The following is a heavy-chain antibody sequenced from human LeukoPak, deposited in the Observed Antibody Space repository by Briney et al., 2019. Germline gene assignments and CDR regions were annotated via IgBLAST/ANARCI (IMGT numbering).Heavy chain of an antibody. Sequence: MTSETLSLTCTVSGGSISSSSYYWGWIRQPPGKGLEWVWSIYYSGSTYYNPSLNSRVTISVDTSKTQFSLKLSSLTATDTAVYCCARHGMIVGPGGYYYYYMGVWGKGTTVTVSS. CDR2: IYYSGST. V-gene: IGHV4-39*01. J-gene: IGHJ6*03. CDR1: GGSISSSSYY. CDR3: ARHGMIVGPGGYYYYYMGV. D-gene: IGHD3-22*01.